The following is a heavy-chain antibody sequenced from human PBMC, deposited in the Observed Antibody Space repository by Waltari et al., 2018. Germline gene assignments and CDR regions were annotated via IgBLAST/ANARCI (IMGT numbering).Heavy chain of an antibody. Sequence: QLQLQESGPGLVKPSETLSLTCTVSGGSISSSSYYWGWIRQPPGKGLEWIGSIYYSGSTYYNPSLNSRVTISVDTSKNQFSLKLSSVTAADTAVYYCARVEMATIGAFDIWGQGTMVTVSS. CDR2: IYYSGST. CDR3: ARVEMATIGAFDI. CDR1: GGSISSSSYY. D-gene: IGHD5-12*01. J-gene: IGHJ3*02. V-gene: IGHV4-39*07.